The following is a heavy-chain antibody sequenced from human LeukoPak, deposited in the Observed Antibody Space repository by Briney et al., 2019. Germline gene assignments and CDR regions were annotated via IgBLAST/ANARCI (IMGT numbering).Heavy chain of an antibody. D-gene: IGHD3-9*01. J-gene: IGHJ6*02. CDR1: GFTFGNFY. CDR2: TSGSGETV. V-gene: IGHV3-11*04. Sequence: GGSLRLSCVGSGFTFGNFYMSWVRQAPGKGLEWVSYTSGSGETVYYRDSVKGRFTISRDNAKNTLFLQMNTLRVEDTAVYYCTRDLMDYDVSTGLHHYYMDVWGQGTTVTVSS. CDR3: TRDLMDYDVSTGLHHYYMDV.